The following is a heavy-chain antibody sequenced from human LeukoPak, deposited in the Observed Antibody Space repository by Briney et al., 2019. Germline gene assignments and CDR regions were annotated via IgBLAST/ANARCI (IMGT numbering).Heavy chain of an antibody. CDR3: ARGLMTTVRGVTKNYYSLDV. V-gene: IGHV3-21*01. J-gene: IGHJ6*02. CDR2: ISSSSSYI. D-gene: IGHD3-10*01. CDR1: GFTFSSYS. Sequence: GGSLRLSCAASGFTFSSYSMNWVRQAPGKGLEWVSSISSSSSYIYYADSVKGRFTISRDNAKNSLYLQMNSLRAEDTAVYYCARGLMTTVRGVTKNYYSLDVWGQGTTVTVSS.